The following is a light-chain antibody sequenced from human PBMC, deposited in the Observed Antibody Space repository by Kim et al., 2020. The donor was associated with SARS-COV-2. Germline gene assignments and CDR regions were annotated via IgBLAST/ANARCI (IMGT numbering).Light chain of an antibody. Sequence: GQTVIMSCSGSNSNVGRYIVHWVQRRPETAPKLLIYNNYQRRSGVPGRFSGSKSGTSASLAIGGLQSEDEADYYCAAWDDSLNGYVFGTGTKVTVL. J-gene: IGLJ1*01. V-gene: IGLV1-44*01. CDR2: NNY. CDR1: NSNVGRYI. CDR3: AAWDDSLNGYV.